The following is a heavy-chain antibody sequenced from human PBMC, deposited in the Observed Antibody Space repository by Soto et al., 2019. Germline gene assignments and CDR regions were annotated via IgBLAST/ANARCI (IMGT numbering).Heavy chain of an antibody. J-gene: IGHJ4*02. D-gene: IGHD3-3*01. CDR3: ARVGVYDFWSGYRIDN. Sequence: QVQLVQSGAEVKKPGSSVKVSCKASGGTFSSYAISWVRQAPGQGPEWMGGIIPIFVTANYAQKFQGRVKINADETTSTAYMELSSLKSEDTAVYYCARVGVYDFWSGYRIDNWGQGTMVTVSS. V-gene: IGHV1-69*01. CDR1: GGTFSSYA. CDR2: IIPIFVTA.